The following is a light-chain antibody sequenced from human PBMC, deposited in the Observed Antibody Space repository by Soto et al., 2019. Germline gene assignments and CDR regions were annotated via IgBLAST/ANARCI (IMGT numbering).Light chain of an antibody. Sequence: EIVLKQYPGTLSLSPGERATLSCRASQSVSNNYLAWYQQKPGPAPRLLIYGASNRATGIPARSSGSGSGTDFTLTISSLEPEDFAVYYCQQRSNWTFGQGTKVDIK. CDR2: GAS. V-gene: IGKV3-11*01. CDR1: QSVSNNY. J-gene: IGKJ1*01. CDR3: QQRSNWT.